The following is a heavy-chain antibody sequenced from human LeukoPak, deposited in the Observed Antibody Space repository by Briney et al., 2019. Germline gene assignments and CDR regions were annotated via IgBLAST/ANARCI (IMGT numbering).Heavy chain of an antibody. CDR1: GFGFSDYW. CDR2: IKTDASEK. CDR3: ATYSTRNAREFQS. J-gene: IGHJ1*01. D-gene: IGHD4-11*01. V-gene: IGHV3-7*01. Sequence: GGSLRLSCAASGFGFSDYWMSWVRQAPGKGLEWVANIKTDASEKYYADSVKGRFTISRDNAKMSLYLQMNSLRVEDTAVYYCATYSTRNAREFQSWGQGTLVTVSS.